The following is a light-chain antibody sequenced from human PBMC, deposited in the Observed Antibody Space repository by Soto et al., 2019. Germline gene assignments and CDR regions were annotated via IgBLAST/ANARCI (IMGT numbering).Light chain of an antibody. Sequence: ETLLTQSPGTQSLSPGERATLSCRASQSVGGSSLAWYQQRPGQAPRLLIYDTSNRATGIPDRFSGSGSGTDFTLTISRLEPEDFAVYYCQQYHNSPRTFGQGTKVDIK. V-gene: IGKV3-20*01. J-gene: IGKJ1*01. CDR2: DTS. CDR1: QSVGGSS. CDR3: QQYHNSPRT.